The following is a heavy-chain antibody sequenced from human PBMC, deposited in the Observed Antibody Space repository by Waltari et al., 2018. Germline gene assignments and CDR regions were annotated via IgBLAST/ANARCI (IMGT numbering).Heavy chain of an antibody. D-gene: IGHD1-26*01. CDR2: INHSGST. V-gene: IGHV4-34*01. CDR1: GGSFSGYY. Sequence: QVQLQQWGAGLLKPSETLSLTCAVYGGSFSGYYWSWIRQPPGKGLEWIGEINHSGSTNYNPALKSRVTISVDTSKNQFSLKLSSVTAADTAVYYCARGSSGSYSPDYWGQGTLVTVSS. J-gene: IGHJ4*02. CDR3: ARGSSGSYSPDY.